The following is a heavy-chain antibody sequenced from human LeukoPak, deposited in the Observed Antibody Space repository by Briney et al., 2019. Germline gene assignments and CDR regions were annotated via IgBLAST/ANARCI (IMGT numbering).Heavy chain of an antibody. V-gene: IGHV3-7*01. Sequence: GGSLRLSCAASGFTFSSYWMSWGRQAPGKGVEGVAKIKQDGSDKYYVDSVKRRFTISRDNAKNSLYLQMNSLRAEDTAVYYCARDLGAGQWLALIFDYWGQGTLVTVSS. CDR3: ARDLGAGQWLALIFDY. CDR2: IKQDGSDK. CDR1: GFTFSSYW. D-gene: IGHD6-19*01. J-gene: IGHJ4*02.